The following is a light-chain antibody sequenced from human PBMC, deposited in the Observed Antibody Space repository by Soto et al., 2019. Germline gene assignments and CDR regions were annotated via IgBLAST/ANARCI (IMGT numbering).Light chain of an antibody. Sequence: QSVLTQPASVSGSPGQSITISCTGASSDVGGYNYVSWYQQHPGKAPKLMIYDVSNRPSGVPNRFSGSKSGNTASLTISGLQAEDEADYYCSSYTSSTFYVFGTGTKVTVL. V-gene: IGLV2-14*01. J-gene: IGLJ1*01. CDR2: DVS. CDR1: SSDVGGYNY. CDR3: SSYTSSTFYV.